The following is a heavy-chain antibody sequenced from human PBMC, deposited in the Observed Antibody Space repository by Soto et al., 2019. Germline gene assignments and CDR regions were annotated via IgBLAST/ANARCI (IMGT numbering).Heavy chain of an antibody. CDR2: IRGSGGST. J-gene: IGHJ2*01. V-gene: IGHV3-23*01. D-gene: IGHD3-3*01. Sequence: EVQLLESGGGLVQPGGSLRLSCAASGFTFSSYAMRWVPQAPGKGLEWVSAIRGSGGSTYYADSVKGRFTISRDDSKKTLYLQMNSVRAEHTAVYYCAKDQESSFWLYWYFDLWGRGTLVTVS. CDR1: GFTFSSYA. CDR3: AKDQESSFWLYWYFDL.